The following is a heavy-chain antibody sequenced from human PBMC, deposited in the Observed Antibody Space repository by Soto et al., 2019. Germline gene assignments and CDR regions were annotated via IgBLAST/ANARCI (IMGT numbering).Heavy chain of an antibody. CDR3: AREGLLWFGELSHAFDI. CDR1: GFTFSSYW. D-gene: IGHD3-10*01. Sequence: GGSLRLSCAASGFTFSSYWMSWVRQAPGKGLEWVANIKQDGSEKYYVDSVKGRFTISRDNAKNSLYLQMNSLRAEDTAVYYCAREGLLWFGELSHAFDIWGQGTMVTVSS. CDR2: IKQDGSEK. J-gene: IGHJ3*02. V-gene: IGHV3-7*01.